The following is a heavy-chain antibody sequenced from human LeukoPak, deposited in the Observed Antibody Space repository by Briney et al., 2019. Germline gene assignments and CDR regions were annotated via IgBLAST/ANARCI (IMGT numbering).Heavy chain of an antibody. CDR3: ARHRLYSGWFDP. CDR2: INHSGST. CDR1: GGSFSGYY. V-gene: IGHV4-34*01. D-gene: IGHD5-12*01. J-gene: IGHJ5*02. Sequence: SETLSLTCAVYGGSFSGYYWSWIRQPPGKGLEWIGEINHSGSTNYNPSLKSRVTISVDTSKNQFSLKLSSVTAADTAVYYCARHRLYSGWFDPWGQGTLVTVSS.